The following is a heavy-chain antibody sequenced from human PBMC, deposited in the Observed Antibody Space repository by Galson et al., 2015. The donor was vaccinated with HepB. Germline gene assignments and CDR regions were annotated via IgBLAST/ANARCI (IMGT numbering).Heavy chain of an antibody. J-gene: IGHJ4*02. D-gene: IGHD6-13*01. CDR2: IRSSSSYI. V-gene: IGHV3-21*01. CDR1: GFTFNSYN. Sequence: SLRLSCAASGFTFNSYNMNWVRQAPGKGPEWVSSIRSSSSYISYADSVKGQFTISRDNAKNSLYLQMNSLRAEDTAVYYCARTPKAIAAAGKGGPIDYWGQGTLVTVSS. CDR3: ARTPKAIAAAGKGGPIDY.